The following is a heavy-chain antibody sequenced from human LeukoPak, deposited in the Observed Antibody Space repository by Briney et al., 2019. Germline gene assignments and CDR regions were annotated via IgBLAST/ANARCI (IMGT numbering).Heavy chain of an antibody. V-gene: IGHV4-39*01. Sequence: PSETLSLTCAVSGGSISSSTHYWGWIRQPPGKGLEWIGSFYYSGDTYYNPSLKSRVTISVDTSKNQFSLKLKFVTAADTALYYCARLRYCSSAICYFDPWGQGTLVSVSS. CDR2: FYYSGDT. CDR3: ARLRYCSSAICYFDP. D-gene: IGHD2-2*01. J-gene: IGHJ5*02. CDR1: GGSISSSTHY.